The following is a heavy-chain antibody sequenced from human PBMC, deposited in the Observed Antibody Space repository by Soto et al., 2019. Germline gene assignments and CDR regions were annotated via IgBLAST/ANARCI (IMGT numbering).Heavy chain of an antibody. V-gene: IGHV1-69*13. CDR2: IIPIFGTA. Sequence: ASVKVSCKASGGTFSSYAISWVRQAPGQGLEWMGGIIPIFGTANYAQKFQGRVTITADESTSTAYMELSSLRSEDTAVYYCARSVRGPNWFDPWGQGTLVTVSS. J-gene: IGHJ5*02. CDR1: GGTFSSYA. CDR3: ARSVRGPNWFDP.